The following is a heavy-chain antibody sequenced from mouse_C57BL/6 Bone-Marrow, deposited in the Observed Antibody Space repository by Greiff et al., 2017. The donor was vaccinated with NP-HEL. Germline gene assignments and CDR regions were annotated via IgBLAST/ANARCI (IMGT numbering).Heavy chain of an antibody. CDR3: LGFPTTRGY. Sequence: QVQLQQPGAELVKPGASVKLSCKASGYTFTSYWMHWVKQRPGQGLEWIGMIHPNSGSTNYNEKFKSKDTLTVDKSSSTAYMQLSSLTSEDSAVYYCLGFPTTRGYWGQGTTLTVSS. J-gene: IGHJ2*01. CDR2: IHPNSGST. D-gene: IGHD1-1*01. CDR1: GYTFTSYW. V-gene: IGHV1-64*01.